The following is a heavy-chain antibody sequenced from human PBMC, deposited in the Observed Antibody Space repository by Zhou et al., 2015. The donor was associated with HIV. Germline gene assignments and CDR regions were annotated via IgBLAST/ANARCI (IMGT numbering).Heavy chain of an antibody. CDR3: WFGSGSYLDDY. J-gene: IGHJ4*02. Sequence: QVQPVQSGSEVKKPGSSVKVSCKAPGGACGNYAYSWVRQAPGQGLEWMGGIVPTLGAANYAQKFQGRVTITAAESSCTVYMELSSLRSGDTAVYYCWFGSGSYLDDYWGQGTLVTVSS. CDR2: IVPTLGAA. V-gene: IGHV1-69*01. D-gene: IGHD3-10*01. CDR1: GGACGNYA.